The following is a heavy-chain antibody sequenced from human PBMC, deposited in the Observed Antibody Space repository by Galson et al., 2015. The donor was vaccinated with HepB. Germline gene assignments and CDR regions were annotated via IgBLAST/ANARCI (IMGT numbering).Heavy chain of an antibody. J-gene: IGHJ4*02. CDR3: AKVHVPGYCSSTSCFLFDY. CDR2: ISWNSGSI. CDR1: GFTFDDYA. V-gene: IGHV3-9*01. D-gene: IGHD2-2*01. Sequence: SLRLSCAASGFTFDDYAMHWVRQAPGKGLEWVSGISWNSGSIGYADSVKGRFTISRDNAKNSLYLQMNSLRAEDTALYYCAKVHVPGYCSSTSCFLFDYWGQGTLVTVSS.